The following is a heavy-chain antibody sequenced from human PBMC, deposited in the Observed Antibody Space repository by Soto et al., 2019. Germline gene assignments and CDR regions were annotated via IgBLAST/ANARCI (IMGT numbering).Heavy chain of an antibody. V-gene: IGHV4-4*07. Sequence: KPSETLSLTCTVSGGSISSYYWSWIRQPAGKGLEWIGRIYTSGSTNYNPSLKSRVTMSVDTSKNQFSLKLSSVTAADTAMYFCARSLFMVAPDNEPFDYWGQGTLVTVSS. CDR2: IYTSGST. CDR3: ARSLFMVAPDNEPFDY. J-gene: IGHJ4*02. D-gene: IGHD5-12*01. CDR1: GGSISSYY.